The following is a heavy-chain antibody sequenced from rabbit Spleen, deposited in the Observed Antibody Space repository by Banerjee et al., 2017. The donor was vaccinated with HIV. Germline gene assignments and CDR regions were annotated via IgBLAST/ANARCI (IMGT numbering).Heavy chain of an antibody. D-gene: IGHD1-1*01. V-gene: IGHV1S45*01. Sequence: QEQLEESGGDLVKPGASLTLTCIASGVSFSGNSYMCWVRQAPGKGLEWIASIDTVSSGNSYSASLAKGRFTTSKASSTTVTLQMTSLTAADTATYFCVRDIIDSGASQFDLWGPGILVTVS. CDR3: VRDIIDSGASQFDL. CDR2: IDTVSSGNS. J-gene: IGHJ4*01. CDR1: GVSFSGNSY.